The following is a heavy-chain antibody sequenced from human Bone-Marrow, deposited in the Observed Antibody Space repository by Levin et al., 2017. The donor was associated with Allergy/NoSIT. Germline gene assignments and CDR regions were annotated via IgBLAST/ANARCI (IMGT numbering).Heavy chain of an antibody. CDR2: IWYDGSNE. Sequence: GGSLRLSCAASGFPFSNYNMPWVRQAPGKGLEWVASIWYDGSNEYYAESVKGRFTFSRHHSKNPLYLQIDSLRGDDTAVYHCARDRSGNYCWFWGQGTLGTVSS. D-gene: IGHD2-8*02. J-gene: IGHJ4*02. CDR3: ARDRSGNYCWF. V-gene: IGHV3-33*01. CDR1: GFPFSNYN.